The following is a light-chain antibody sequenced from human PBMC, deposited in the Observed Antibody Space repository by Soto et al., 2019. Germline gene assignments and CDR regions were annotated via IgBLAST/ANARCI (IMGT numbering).Light chain of an antibody. J-gene: IGLJ3*02. CDR1: SSDVGDYNY. Sequence: QSVLTQPASVSGSPGQSITISCTGTSSDVGDYNYVSWYQQHPGKAPKLMIYDVSNRPSGVSNRFSGSKSGNTASLTISGLQAEDEADYYCSSNTSSSTLGVFGGGTKVTVL. CDR2: DVS. CDR3: SSNTSSSTLGV. V-gene: IGLV2-14*01.